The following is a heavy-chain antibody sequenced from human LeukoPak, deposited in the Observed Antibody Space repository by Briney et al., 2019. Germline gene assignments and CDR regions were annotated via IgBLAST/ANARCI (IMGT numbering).Heavy chain of an antibody. CDR3: ERDHMRVYIFMDV. Sequence: GGSLRLPCAASGFPLTINYMTWPRHAPGRGVEWVTDIYISGNTYYTDSVKGRLTISRDNSKNTLYLQMNSLRPEDTAVYYCERDHMRVYIFMDVWVKGTTVTVPS. D-gene: IGHD3-22*01. J-gene: IGHJ6*03. CDR2: IYISGNT. CDR1: GFPLTINY. V-gene: IGHV3-66*03.